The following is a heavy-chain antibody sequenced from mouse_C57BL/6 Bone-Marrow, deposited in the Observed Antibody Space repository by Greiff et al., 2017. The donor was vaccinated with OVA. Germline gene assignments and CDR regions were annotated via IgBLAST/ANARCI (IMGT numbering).Heavy chain of an antibody. J-gene: IGHJ4*01. CDR1: GFSINSDCY. V-gene: IGHV3-3*01. Sequence: EVKLVESGPSLVRPSQTLSLTCTVTGFSINSDCYWIWIRQFPGNKLEYIGYTFYSGITYYNPSLESRTYITRDTSKNQFSLKLSSVTTEDTATYYCAGSNYDYYAMDYWGQGTSVTVSS. CDR2: TFYSGIT. CDR3: AGSNYDYYAMDY. D-gene: IGHD2-5*01.